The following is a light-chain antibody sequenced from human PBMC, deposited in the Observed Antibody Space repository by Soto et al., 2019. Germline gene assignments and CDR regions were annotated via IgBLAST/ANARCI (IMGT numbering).Light chain of an antibody. V-gene: IGKV1-39*01. CDR1: QTVRTY. CDR2: AAS. J-gene: IGKJ5*01. Sequence: DIHMTQSTASLSASVEDRVTITFRASQTVRTYLNWYQQKPGKAPKLLIYAASNLQSGVPSRFSGSGSGTDFTLTIDSLQPEDFATYYCQQYSHLITFGQGTLLEIK. CDR3: QQYSHLIT.